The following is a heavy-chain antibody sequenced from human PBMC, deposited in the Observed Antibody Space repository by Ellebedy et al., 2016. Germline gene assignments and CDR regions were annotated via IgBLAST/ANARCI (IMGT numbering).Heavy chain of an antibody. V-gene: IGHV4-39*07. J-gene: IGHJ5*02. CDR2: IYTSGST. CDR1: GGSISSSSYY. CDR3: ARSRYSSNWFDH. D-gene: IGHD6-19*01. Sequence: SETLSLXXTVSGGSISSSSYYWGWIRQPPGKGLEWIGRIYTSGSTNYNPSLKSRVTMSVDTTKNQFSLKLSSVTAADTAVYYCARSRYSSNWFDHWGQGTQVTVSS.